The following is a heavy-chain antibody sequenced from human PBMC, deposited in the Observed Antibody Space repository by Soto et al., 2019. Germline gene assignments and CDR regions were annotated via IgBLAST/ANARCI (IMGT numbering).Heavy chain of an antibody. Sequence: GGSLRLSCAASGFTFSSYSMNWVRQAPGKGLAWVSSISSSSSYIYYADSVKGRFTISRDNAKNSLYLQMNSLRAEDTAVYYCARDLVVGAIYFDYWGQGTLVTVSS. CDR1: GFTFSSYS. V-gene: IGHV3-21*01. J-gene: IGHJ4*02. CDR2: ISSSSSYI. D-gene: IGHD1-26*01. CDR3: ARDLVVGAIYFDY.